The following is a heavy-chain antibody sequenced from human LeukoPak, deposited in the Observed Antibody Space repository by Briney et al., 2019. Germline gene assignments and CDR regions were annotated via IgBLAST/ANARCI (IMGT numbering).Heavy chain of an antibody. D-gene: IGHD1-1*01. V-gene: IGHV1-8*01. Sequence: ASVKVSCKASGYTFTSYDINWVRQATEQGLEWMGWMSPNSGNTGYAQKFQGRVTMTRDTSVTTAYMELSNLRSEDTAVYYCVRAPPNWGFNFWGQGTLVTVPS. J-gene: IGHJ5*01. CDR2: MSPNSGNT. CDR3: VRAPPNWGFNF. CDR1: GYTFTSYD.